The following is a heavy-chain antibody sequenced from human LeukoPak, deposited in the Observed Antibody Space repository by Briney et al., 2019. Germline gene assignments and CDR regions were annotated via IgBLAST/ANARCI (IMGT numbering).Heavy chain of an antibody. CDR3: ARAIAVAGTDY. CDR1: GFTFSSYW. J-gene: IGHJ4*02. Sequence: GGSLRLSCAAPGFTFSSYWMHWVRQAPGRGLMWVSRINSDGYSISYADSVKGRFTISRDNAKNTLYLQMNSLRAEDTAVYYCARAIAVAGTDYWGQGTLVTVSS. CDR2: INSDGYSI. V-gene: IGHV3-74*01. D-gene: IGHD6-19*01.